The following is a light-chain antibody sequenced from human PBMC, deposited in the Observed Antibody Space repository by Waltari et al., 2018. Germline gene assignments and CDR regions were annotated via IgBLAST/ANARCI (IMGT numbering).Light chain of an antibody. V-gene: IGLV2-18*02. CDR2: EVS. Sequence: QSDLTQSPSVSGSPGQSVTISCTGTTSDIGNYDRVSWYHQSPGPAPKLLIYEVSHRSSGVPYRFSGSKSGNTAALSISGLQAEDEGYYYCNSYTSTSKVLFGEGTKLTVL. CDR3: NSYTSTSKVL. CDR1: TSDIGNYDR. J-gene: IGLJ2*01.